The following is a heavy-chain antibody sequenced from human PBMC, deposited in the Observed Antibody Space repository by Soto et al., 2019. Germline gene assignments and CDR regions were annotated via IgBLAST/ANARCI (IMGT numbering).Heavy chain of an antibody. J-gene: IGHJ6*02. CDR3: ARGGEGYCTNGVCYSSSYYYYGMDV. V-gene: IGHV1-69*06. D-gene: IGHD2-8*01. CDR1: GGTFSSYA. CDR2: IIPIFGTA. Sequence: SVKVSCKASGGTFSSYAISWVRQAPGQGLEWMGGIIPIFGTANYAQKFQGRVTITADKSTSTAYMELSSLRSEDTAVYYCARGGEGYCTNGVCYSSSYYYYGMDVWGQGTTVTVS.